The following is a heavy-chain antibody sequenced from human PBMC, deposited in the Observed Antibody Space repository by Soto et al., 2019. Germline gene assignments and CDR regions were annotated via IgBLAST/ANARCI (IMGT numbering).Heavy chain of an antibody. CDR2: ISSNGGST. J-gene: IGHJ4*02. D-gene: IGHD4-17*01. Sequence: GGSLRLSCAASGFTFSSYAMHWVRQAPGKGLEYVSAISSNGGSTYYANSVKGRFTISRDNSKNTLYLQMGSLRAEDMAVYYCARGHDYGDYYFDYWGQGTLVTVSS. CDR3: ARGHDYGDYYFDY. CDR1: GFTFSSYA. V-gene: IGHV3-64*01.